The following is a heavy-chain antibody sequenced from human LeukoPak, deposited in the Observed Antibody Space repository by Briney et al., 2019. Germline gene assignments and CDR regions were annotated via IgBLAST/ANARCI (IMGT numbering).Heavy chain of an antibody. CDR2: IKQDGSEE. J-gene: IGHJ1*01. Sequence: PGGSLRLSCAASGFTFRSYEMNWVRQAPGKGLEWVANIKQDGSEEYYVDSVKGRFTISRDNAKNSQYLQMNGLRVEDTAVYYCARGDSSRLTSQYFQHWGQGTLVIVSS. CDR1: GFTFRSYE. V-gene: IGHV3-7*01. D-gene: IGHD6-13*01. CDR3: ARGDSSRLTSQYFQH.